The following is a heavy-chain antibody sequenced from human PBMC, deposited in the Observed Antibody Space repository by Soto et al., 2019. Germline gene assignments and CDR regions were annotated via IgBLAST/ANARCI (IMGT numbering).Heavy chain of an antibody. J-gene: IGHJ5*02. CDR1: GGSIISGGYY. CDR3: ARTTHP. V-gene: IGHV4-31*03. CDR2: IYYSGST. Sequence: PSETLSLTCTVSGGSIISGGYYWSWIRQHPVKCLEWIWYIYYSGSTYYNPSLNIRFTISLDTSNKQFSLNLMAVTAEDTAVYYSARTTHPWGQGTLVTVSS.